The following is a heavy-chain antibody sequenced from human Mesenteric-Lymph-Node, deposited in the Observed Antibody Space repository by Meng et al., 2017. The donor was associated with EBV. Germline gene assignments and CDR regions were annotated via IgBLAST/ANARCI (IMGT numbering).Heavy chain of an antibody. D-gene: IGHD6-13*01. CDR2: ISTYSGNT. CDR1: GYTFTNYG. J-gene: IGHJ5*02. V-gene: IGHV1-18*01. CDR3: VREAGGGTFNWFDP. Sequence: QVQLVQSAAEVKKPGASGKVSVRASGYTFTNYGINWVRQAPGQGLEWMGWISTYSGNTDYAQKFQGRVTMTTDTSTNTAYMELRSLRSDDTAVFYCVREAGGGTFNWFDPWGQGTLVTVSS.